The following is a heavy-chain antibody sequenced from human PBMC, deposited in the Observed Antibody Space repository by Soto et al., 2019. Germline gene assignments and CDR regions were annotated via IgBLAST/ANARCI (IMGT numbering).Heavy chain of an antibody. J-gene: IGHJ4*02. CDR3: ARTTAVPNTLRSRYFFDY. CDR1: GGSVSDKTYY. D-gene: IGHD4-17*01. V-gene: IGHV4-61*01. Sequence: QVQLQESGPGLLKPSETLSLTCSVSGGSVSDKTYYWSWIRQPPGKRLEWIGYVSYSGTTNYNPSLKSRVTISVDLSKNRFSLRLSSVTTADTALYYCARTTAVPNTLRSRYFFDYWGQGTLVTVSS. CDR2: VSYSGTT.